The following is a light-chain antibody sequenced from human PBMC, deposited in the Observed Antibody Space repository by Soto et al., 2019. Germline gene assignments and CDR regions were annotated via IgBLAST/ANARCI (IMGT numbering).Light chain of an antibody. J-gene: IGKJ3*01. V-gene: IGKV1-6*01. CDR3: LQDYNYPFT. CDR2: AAS. CDR1: QAIRND. Sequence: AIQMTQSPSSLSASVGDRVTITCRASQAIRNDLGWYQQKPGKAPKLLIFAASSLQSGVPARFSGSGSGTDFTLTISSLQPEDFATYYCLQDYNYPFTFGPGTKVDIK.